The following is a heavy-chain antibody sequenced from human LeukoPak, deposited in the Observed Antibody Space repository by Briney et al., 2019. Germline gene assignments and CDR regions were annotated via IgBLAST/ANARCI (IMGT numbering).Heavy chain of an antibody. CDR3: ARDSAGTSENFGY. D-gene: IGHD6-19*01. CDR1: GGSISSGSYY. Sequence: SQTLSLTCTVSGGSISSGSYYWSWIRQPAGKGLEWIGRIYTSGSTNYNPSLKSRVTISVDTSKNQFSLKLSSVTAADTAVYYCARDSAGTSENFGYWGQGTLVTVSS. CDR2: IYTSGST. V-gene: IGHV4-61*02. J-gene: IGHJ4*02.